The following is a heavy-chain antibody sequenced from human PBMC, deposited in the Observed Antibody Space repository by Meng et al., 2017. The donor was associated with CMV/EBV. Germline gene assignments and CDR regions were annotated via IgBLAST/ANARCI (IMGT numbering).Heavy chain of an antibody. CDR1: GFTFSSYS. Sequence: GGSLRLSCAASGFTFSSYSMNWVRQAPGKGLEWVSSISSSSSYIYYADSVKGRFTISRDNSKNTLYLQMNSLRAEDTAVYYCANGFRVGPYYYYGMDVWGQGTTVTVSS. CDR2: ISSSSSYI. V-gene: IGHV3-21*04. CDR3: ANGFRVGPYYYYGMDV. D-gene: IGHD5-24*01. J-gene: IGHJ6*02.